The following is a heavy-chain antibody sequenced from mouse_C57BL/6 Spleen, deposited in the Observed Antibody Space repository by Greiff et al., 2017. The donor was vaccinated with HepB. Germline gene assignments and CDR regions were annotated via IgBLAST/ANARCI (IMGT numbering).Heavy chain of an antibody. V-gene: IGHV1-64*01. J-gene: IGHJ3*01. D-gene: IGHD2-3*01. CDR3: ASPKGFGYDGYFFAY. CDR2: IHPNSGST. Sequence: QVQLKESGAELVKPGASVKLSCKASGYTFTSYWMHWVKQRPGQGLEWIGMIHPNSGSTNYNEKFKSKATLTVDKSSSTAYMQLSSLTSEDSAVYYCASPKGFGYDGYFFAYWGQGTLVTVSA. CDR1: GYTFTSYW.